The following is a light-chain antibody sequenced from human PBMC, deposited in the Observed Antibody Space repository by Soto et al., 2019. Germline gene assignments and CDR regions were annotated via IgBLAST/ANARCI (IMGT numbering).Light chain of an antibody. CDR1: QSVSSSY. CDR3: QQYGSSPWT. V-gene: IGKV3-20*01. Sequence: EIVLTQSPGTLSLSPGERATLSCRASQSVSSSYLAWYQQKPGQAPRLLIYAASSRATGIPYRFRGSGSGTDFTLTISRLEPEDFAVYYCQQYGSSPWTFGQGTKVEIK. CDR2: AAS. J-gene: IGKJ1*01.